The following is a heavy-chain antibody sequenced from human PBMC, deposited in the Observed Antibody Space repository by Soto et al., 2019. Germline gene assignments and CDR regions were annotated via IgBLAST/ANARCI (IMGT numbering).Heavy chain of an antibody. J-gene: IGHJ4*02. CDR3: AGGIAARPLGY. CDR1: GGSISSGGYS. D-gene: IGHD6-6*01. Sequence: QLQLQESGSGLVKPSQTLSLTCAVSGGSISSGGYSWSWIRQPPGKGLEWIGYIYHSGSTYYNPSLTSRVTISVDTSKNQFSLKLSSVTAADTAVYYCAGGIAARPLGYWGQGTLVTVSS. V-gene: IGHV4-30-2*01. CDR2: IYHSGST.